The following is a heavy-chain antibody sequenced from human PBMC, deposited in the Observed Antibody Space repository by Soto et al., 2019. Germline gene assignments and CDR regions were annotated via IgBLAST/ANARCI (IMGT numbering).Heavy chain of an antibody. CDR2: ITYDGSNK. CDR3: AKDRVGGTFYTPLGS. J-gene: IGHJ5*02. D-gene: IGHD1-7*01. CDR1: GFNFDNYG. V-gene: IGHV3-30*18. Sequence: GGSLRLSCQASGFNFDNYGMHWVRQAPGKGLEWVAVITYDGSNKYYADSVKGRFTISRDNSKNTPSLHLNTLKPEDTAVYHCAKDRVGGTFYTPLGSWGQGTLVTVSS.